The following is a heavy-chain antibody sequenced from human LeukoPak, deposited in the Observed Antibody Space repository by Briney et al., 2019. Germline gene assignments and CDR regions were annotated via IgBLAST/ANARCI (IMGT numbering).Heavy chain of an antibody. J-gene: IGHJ4*02. CDR3: ARDSGPYSSSWYGY. CDR2: IYSGGST. V-gene: IGHV3-53*01. D-gene: IGHD6-13*01. CDR1: GFTVSSNY. Sequence: PGGSLRLSCAASGFTVSSNYMSWVRQAPGKGLGWVSVIYSGGSTYYADSVKGRFTISRDNSKNTLYLQMNSLRAEDTAVYYCARDSGPYSSSWYGYWGQGTLVTVSS.